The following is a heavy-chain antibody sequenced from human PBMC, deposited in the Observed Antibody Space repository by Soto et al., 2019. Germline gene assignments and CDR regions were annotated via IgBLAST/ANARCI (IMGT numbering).Heavy chain of an antibody. CDR3: AREGGNYFDY. CDR1: GFTFSNYD. CDR2: IRNSGGRT. J-gene: IGHJ4*02. Sequence: PGGSLRLSCTASGFTFSNYDMSWVRQAPGKGLEWVSTIRNSGGRTYYADSVKGRFTISRDNAKNSLYLQMNSLRAEDTAVYYCAREGGNYFDYWGQGTLVTVPQ. D-gene: IGHD1-26*01. V-gene: IGHV3-23*01.